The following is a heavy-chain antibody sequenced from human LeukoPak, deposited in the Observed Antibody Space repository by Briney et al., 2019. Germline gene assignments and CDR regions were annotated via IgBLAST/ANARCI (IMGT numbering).Heavy chain of an antibody. CDR2: LKQDGSEK. V-gene: IGHV3-7*01. J-gene: IGHJ4*02. D-gene: IGHD5-12*01. CDR3: VRALLVATIKYYFDY. Sequence: PGGSLRLSCAASGFTFSSYWMSWVRQAPGKGLEWVANLKQDGSEKYYVDSVKGRFTISRDNAKNSLYLQMNSLRAEDTAVYYCVRALLVATIKYYFDYWGQGTLVTVSS. CDR1: GFTFSSYW.